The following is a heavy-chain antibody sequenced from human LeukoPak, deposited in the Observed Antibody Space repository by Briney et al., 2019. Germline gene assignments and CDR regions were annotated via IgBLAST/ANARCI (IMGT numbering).Heavy chain of an antibody. CDR2: IYYSGST. D-gene: IGHD3-3*01. CDR3: ARDLLTGDFWSGYNNYYYMDV. Sequence: SETLSLTCTVSGGSISSHYWSWIRQPPGKGLEWIGYIYYSGSTNYNPSLKSRVTISVDTSKNQFPLKLSSVTAADTAVYYCARDLLTGDFWSGYNNYYYMDVWGKGTTVTVSS. CDR1: GGSISSHY. V-gene: IGHV4-59*11. J-gene: IGHJ6*03.